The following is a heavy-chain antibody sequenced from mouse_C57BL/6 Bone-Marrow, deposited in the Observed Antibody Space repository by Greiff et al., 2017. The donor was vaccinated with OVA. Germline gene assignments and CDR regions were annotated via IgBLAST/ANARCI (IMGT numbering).Heavy chain of an antibody. CDR3: ARERLSNYFDY. V-gene: IGHV1-54*01. Sequence: QVQLQQSGAELVRPGTSVKVSCKASGYAFTNYLIEWVKQRPGQGLEWIGVINPGSGGTNYNEKFKGKATLTADKSSSTAYMQLSSLTSEDSAVYFCARERLSNYFDYWGQGTTLTVSS. CDR1: GYAFTNYL. CDR2: INPGSGGT. D-gene: IGHD3-2*02. J-gene: IGHJ2*01.